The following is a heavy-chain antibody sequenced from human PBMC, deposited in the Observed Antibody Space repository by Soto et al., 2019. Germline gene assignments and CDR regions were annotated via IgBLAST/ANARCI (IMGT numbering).Heavy chain of an antibody. CDR2: IYSGGST. CDR3: ARYCSRTSCLDY. Sequence: GGSLRLSCAASGFTVSSNSMSWVRQAPGKGLEWVSVIYSGGSTYYANAVKGSFTITRDNSKNTLYLQMNSMRSEDTAVYYCARYCSRTSCLDYWGQGTLVTVSS. CDR1: GFTVSSNS. J-gene: IGHJ4*02. D-gene: IGHD2-2*01. V-gene: IGHV3-66*01.